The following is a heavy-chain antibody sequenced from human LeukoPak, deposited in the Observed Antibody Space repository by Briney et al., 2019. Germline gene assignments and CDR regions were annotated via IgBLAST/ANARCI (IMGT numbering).Heavy chain of an antibody. Sequence: GGSLRLSCTASGFTFSSYWMSWVRQAPGKGLEWVANIKQDESEKYYVDSVKGRFTISRDNAKNSLYLQMNSLRAEDTAVYYCARYGAGEPYYFDYWGQGTLVTVSS. CDR2: IKQDESEK. J-gene: IGHJ4*02. D-gene: IGHD4/OR15-4a*01. CDR3: ARYGAGEPYYFDY. V-gene: IGHV3-7*01. CDR1: GFTFSSYW.